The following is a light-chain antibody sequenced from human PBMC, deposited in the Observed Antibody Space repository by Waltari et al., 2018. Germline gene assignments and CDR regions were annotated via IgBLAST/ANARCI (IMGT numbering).Light chain of an antibody. CDR2: SAA. Sequence: DIVMTQSPDSLAVSLGERATINCRSSQSVINSPNNKNYLAWYQQKAGQPPKLLNYSAAPRESGVPDRFSGSGSGTDVTLTISSLQAEDVAVYYCQQYYSTPPYTFGQGTKLEIK. J-gene: IGKJ2*01. CDR1: QSVINSPNNKNY. V-gene: IGKV4-1*01. CDR3: QQYYSTPPYT.